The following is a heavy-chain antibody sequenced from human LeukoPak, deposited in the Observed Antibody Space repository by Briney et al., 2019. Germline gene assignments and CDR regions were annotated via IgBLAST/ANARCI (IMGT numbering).Heavy chain of an antibody. V-gene: IGHV3-23*01. Sequence: GGSLRLSCAASGFTFSNYAMSWVRQAPGKGLEWVSGISGNGGSTYYADSVKGRFTISRDNSKNTLYLQMNSLRAEDTAVYYCARDPEYYYDSSGYYSDYFDYWGQGTLVTVSS. CDR3: ARDPEYYYDSSGYYSDYFDY. D-gene: IGHD3-22*01. J-gene: IGHJ4*02. CDR1: GFTFSNYA. CDR2: ISGNGGST.